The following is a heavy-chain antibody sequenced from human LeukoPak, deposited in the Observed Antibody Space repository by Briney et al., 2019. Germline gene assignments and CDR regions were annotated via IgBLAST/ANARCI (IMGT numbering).Heavy chain of an antibody. V-gene: IGHV3-7*01. CDR2: IKQDGSEK. CDR1: GFTFSNYY. D-gene: IGHD1-26*01. Sequence: PGGSLRLSCSASGFTFSNYYMTWVRQAPGKAREWVAFIKQDGSEKAYVDSVKGRFTISRDNAKNSLYLQMDSLGAEDTAIYYCVRGSPVWEIWGQGALVTVSS. J-gene: IGHJ4*02. CDR3: VRGSPVWEI.